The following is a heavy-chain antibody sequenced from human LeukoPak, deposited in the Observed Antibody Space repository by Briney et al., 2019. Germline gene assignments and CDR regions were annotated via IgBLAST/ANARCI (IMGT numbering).Heavy chain of an antibody. V-gene: IGHV3-11*06. D-gene: IGHD3-10*01. J-gene: IGHJ6*03. CDR2: ISSGSTYI. CDR3: ARAGGITLVRGVIPGDYYYYYMDV. Sequence: GGSLRLSCAASVFTFSDYYMSWIRQAPGKGLEWVSSISSGSTYIYYADSLKGRFTISRDNAKNSLYLQMNSLRAEDTAVYYCARAGGITLVRGVIPGDYYYYYMDVWGKGTTVTISS. CDR1: VFTFSDYY.